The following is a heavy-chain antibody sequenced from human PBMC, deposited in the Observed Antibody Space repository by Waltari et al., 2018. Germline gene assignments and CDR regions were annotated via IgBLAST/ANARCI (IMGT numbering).Heavy chain of an antibody. CDR3: ARGYNSSGWYYYYYGMDV. CDR1: GGTFSSYA. J-gene: IGHJ6*02. CDR2: IIPILGTA. V-gene: IGHV1-69*05. D-gene: IGHD6-19*01. Sequence: QVQLVQSGAEVKKPGSSVKVSCKASGGTFSSYAISWVRQAPGQGLEWMGGIIPILGTANYAQKFQGRVTITTDESTSTAYMELSSLRSEDTAVYYCARGYNSSGWYYYYYGMDVWGQGTTVTVSS.